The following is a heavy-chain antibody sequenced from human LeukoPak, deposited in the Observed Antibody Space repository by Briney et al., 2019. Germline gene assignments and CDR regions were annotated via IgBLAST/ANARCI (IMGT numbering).Heavy chain of an antibody. Sequence: ASVKVSCKASGYSFTNYYIHWVRQAPGQGLEWMGVIRSSGGSTTYAQKFQGRVTMTRDTSTSTVYIELSSLRSEDTAVYYCARDGGSHDFDYWGQGTLVTVSS. J-gene: IGHJ4*02. CDR1: GYSFTNYY. CDR3: ARDGGSHDFDY. V-gene: IGHV1-46*01. D-gene: IGHD3-16*01. CDR2: IRSSGGST.